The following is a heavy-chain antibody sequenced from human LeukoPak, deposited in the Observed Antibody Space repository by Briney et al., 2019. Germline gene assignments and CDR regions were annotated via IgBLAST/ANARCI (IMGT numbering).Heavy chain of an antibody. V-gene: IGHV1-2*02. CDR3: ARAVTMITGSSWFDP. CDR1: GYTFTAYY. J-gene: IGHJ5*02. Sequence: GASVKVSCKASGYTFTAYYMHWVRQAPGQGLEWMGWINPNSGGTNYAQKFQGRVTMTRDTSISTAYMELSRLRSDDTAVYYCARAVTMITGSSWFDPWGQGTLVTVSS. D-gene: IGHD3-22*01. CDR2: INPNSGGT.